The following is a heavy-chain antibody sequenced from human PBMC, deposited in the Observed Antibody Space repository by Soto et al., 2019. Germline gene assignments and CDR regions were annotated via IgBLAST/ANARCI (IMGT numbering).Heavy chain of an antibody. CDR1: GYSISSGYY. V-gene: IGHV4-38-2*01. J-gene: IGHJ4*02. CDR3: ARVFGSYGYFDY. D-gene: IGHD5-18*01. CDR2: IYHSGST. Sequence: PSETLSLTCAVSGYSISSGYYWGWIRQPPGKGLEWIGSIYHSGSTYYNPSLKSRVTISVDTSKNQFSLKLSSVTAADTAVYYCARVFGSYGYFDYWGQGTLVTVSS.